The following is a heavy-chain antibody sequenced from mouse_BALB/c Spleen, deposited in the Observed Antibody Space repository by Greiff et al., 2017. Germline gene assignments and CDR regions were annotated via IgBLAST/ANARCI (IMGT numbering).Heavy chain of an antibody. CDR3: ARKYYGSSFAY. Sequence: VQLKQSGPGLVKPSQSLSLTCSVTGYSITSGYYWNWIRQFPGNKLEWMGYISYDGSNNYNPSLKNRISITRDTSKNQFFLKLNSVTTEDTATYYCARKYYGSSFAYWGQGTLVTVSA. CDR1: GYSITSGYY. CDR2: ISYDGSN. V-gene: IGHV3-6*02. J-gene: IGHJ3*01. D-gene: IGHD1-1*01.